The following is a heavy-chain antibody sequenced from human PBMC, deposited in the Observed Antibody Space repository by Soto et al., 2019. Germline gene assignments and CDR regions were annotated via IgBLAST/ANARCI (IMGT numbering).Heavy chain of an antibody. D-gene: IGHD3-22*01. V-gene: IGHV1-3*01. CDR2: INAGNGNT. CDR1: GYTFTSYA. Sequence: ASVKVSCKASGYTFTSYAMHWVRQAPGQRLEWMGWINAGNGNTKYSQKFQGRVTITRDTSTSTDYMELSSLRSDDTAVYYCARVAYYDSSGYYYGLQYWGQGTLVTVSS. J-gene: IGHJ4*02. CDR3: ARVAYYDSSGYYYGLQY.